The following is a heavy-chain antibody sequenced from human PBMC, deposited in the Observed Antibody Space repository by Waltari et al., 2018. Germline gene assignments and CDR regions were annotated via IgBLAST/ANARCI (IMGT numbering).Heavy chain of an antibody. Sequence: QLQLQESGSGLVKPSQTLSLTCAVSGDSISSGGYSWSWIRQPPGQGLEWIGYIYHRARTYYTPSRKSRVTISVDRSKNQCSLKLSAVTDADTAVYYCASGLDYWGQGTLVTVSS. V-gene: IGHV4-30-2*01. CDR3: ASGLDY. CDR1: GDSISSGGYS. J-gene: IGHJ4*02. CDR2: IYHRART.